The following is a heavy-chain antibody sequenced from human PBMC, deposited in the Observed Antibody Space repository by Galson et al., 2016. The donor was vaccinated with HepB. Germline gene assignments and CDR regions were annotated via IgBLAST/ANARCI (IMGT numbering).Heavy chain of an antibody. J-gene: IGHJ4*02. V-gene: IGHV3-23*01. CDR2: IGSGT. CDR3: AKGRTGTTGPVEY. D-gene: IGHD1-1*01. CDR1: GFTFSKYA. Sequence: SLRLSCAASGFTFSKYAMTWVRQAPGKGLEWVSSIGSGTYYADYVKGRFTISRDNSKNTLYLQMNSLRGEDTAVYYCAKGRTGTTGPVEYWGQGTLVTVSS.